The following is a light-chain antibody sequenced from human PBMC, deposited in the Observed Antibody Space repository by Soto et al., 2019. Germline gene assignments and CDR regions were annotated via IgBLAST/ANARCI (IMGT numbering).Light chain of an antibody. CDR2: RAS. V-gene: IGKV1-5*03. Sequence: DIQMTQSPSTLSASVGDRVTITCRASQSISTWLAWYQQKPGKAPKLLIYRASSLESGVPSRFSGSGSGTEFTLTISGLQPDDFDTYYCQQYNSYSRPFGKGTKVDIK. J-gene: IGKJ1*01. CDR1: QSISTW. CDR3: QQYNSYSRP.